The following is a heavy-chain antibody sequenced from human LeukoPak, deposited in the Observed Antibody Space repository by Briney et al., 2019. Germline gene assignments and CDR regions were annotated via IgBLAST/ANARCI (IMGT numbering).Heavy chain of an antibody. V-gene: IGHV3-66*02. CDR1: GFTVNNNY. CDR2: IYSGGST. J-gene: IGHJ4*02. D-gene: IGHD6-19*01. Sequence: QPGGSLRLSCAVSGFTVNNNYMSWVRQAPGKGLEWVSVIYSGGSTYYADSVKGRFTISRDNSKSTLYLQMNSLKAEDTAVYYCARGASLYSSGWYYPYWGQGTLVTVSS. CDR3: ARGASLYSSGWYYPY.